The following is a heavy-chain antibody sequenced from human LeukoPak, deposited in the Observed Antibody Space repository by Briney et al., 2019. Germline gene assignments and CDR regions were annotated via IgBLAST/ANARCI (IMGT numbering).Heavy chain of an antibody. CDR3: ARSHQRGGDSSGYYIATFVY. Sequence: SETLSLTCTVSGGSISSYYWSWIRQPPGKGLEWIGYIYYSGSTNYNPSLKSRVTISVDTSKNQFSLKLSSVTAADTAVYYCARSHQRGGDSSGYYIATFVYWGQGTLVTVSS. D-gene: IGHD3-22*01. CDR2: IYYSGST. V-gene: IGHV4-59*01. J-gene: IGHJ4*02. CDR1: GGSISSYY.